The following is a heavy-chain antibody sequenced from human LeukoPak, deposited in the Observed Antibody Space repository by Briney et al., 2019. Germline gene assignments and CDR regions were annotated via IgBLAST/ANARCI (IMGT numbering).Heavy chain of an antibody. Sequence: ASVKVSCKASGYTFTSYYMHWVRQAPGQGLEWMGIINPSGGSTSYAQKFQGRVTMTRDMSTSTVYMELSSLRSEDTAVYYCAIDLRYSSRGGGFDPWGQGTLVTVSS. CDR3: AIDLRYSSRGGGFDP. CDR2: INPSGGST. D-gene: IGHD2-21*01. V-gene: IGHV1-46*01. CDR1: GYTFTSYY. J-gene: IGHJ5*02.